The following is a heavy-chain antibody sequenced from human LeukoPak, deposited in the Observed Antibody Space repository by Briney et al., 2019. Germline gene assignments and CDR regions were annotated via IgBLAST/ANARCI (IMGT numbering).Heavy chain of an antibody. J-gene: IGHJ4*02. CDR2: IYTSGST. Sequence: SQTLSLTCTVSGGSISSGSYYWSWIRQPAGTGLEWIGRIYTSGSTNYNPSLKSRVTISVDTSKNQFSLKLSSVTAADTAVYYCAKGRGYSSSPVDYWGQGTLVTVSS. CDR3: AKGRGYSSSPVDY. D-gene: IGHD6-6*01. CDR1: GGSISSGSYY. V-gene: IGHV4-61*02.